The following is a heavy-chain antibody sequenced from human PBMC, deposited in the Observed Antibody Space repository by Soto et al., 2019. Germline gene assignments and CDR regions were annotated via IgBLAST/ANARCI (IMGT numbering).Heavy chain of an antibody. D-gene: IGHD6-19*01. V-gene: IGHV1-18*01. J-gene: IGHJ6*02. CDR3: ARDWGIAVAHVPCYYYGMDV. CDR2: ISAYTGNT. CDR1: GYAFANYG. Sequence: GASVKVTWKASGYAFANYGSSWVRQAPGQGLEWMGWISAYTGNTNYAQKLQGRVTMTTDTSTSTAYMDLRSLRSDDTAVYYCARDWGIAVAHVPCYYYGMDVWGQGTTVTVSS.